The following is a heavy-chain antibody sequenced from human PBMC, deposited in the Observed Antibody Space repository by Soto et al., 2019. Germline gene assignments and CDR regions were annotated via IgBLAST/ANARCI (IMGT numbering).Heavy chain of an antibody. Sequence: PSETLSLTCTVSGGSLSSYYWSWIRRPPGMGLEWIGSISYSGSTNYNPSLKSRVTISIDTSKNQFSLKLSSVTAADTAVYYCARDGDHYYDSSGYYLTWGQGTLVTVSS. J-gene: IGHJ5*02. V-gene: IGHV4-59*01. CDR2: ISYSGST. CDR3: ARDGDHYYDSSGYYLT. CDR1: GGSLSSYY. D-gene: IGHD3-22*01.